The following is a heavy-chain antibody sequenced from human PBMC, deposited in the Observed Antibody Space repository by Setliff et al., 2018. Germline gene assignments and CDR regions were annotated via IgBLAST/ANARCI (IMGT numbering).Heavy chain of an antibody. CDR3: ARERYFDWFFED. D-gene: IGHD3-9*01. Sequence: SETLSLTCNVSGGSSTSGSSYWSWIRQPAGKKLEWIGRIHASGSPDYNPSFKSRVTISRDTSTNQFSLKLGSVTDADTPVYYCARERYFDWFFEDWGHVPLVTVCS. CDR2: IHASGSP. J-gene: IGHJ4*01. V-gene: IGHV4-61*02. CDR1: GGSSTSGSSY.